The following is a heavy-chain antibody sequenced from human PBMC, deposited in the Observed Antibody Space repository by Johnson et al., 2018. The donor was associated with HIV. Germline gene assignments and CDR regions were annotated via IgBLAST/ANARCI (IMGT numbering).Heavy chain of an antibody. D-gene: IGHD3-22*01. J-gene: IGHJ3*02. Sequence: VQLVESGGGLVQPGGSLRLSCAASGFTFSSYGMHWVRQAPGKGLEWVSGISWNSGSIGYADSVKGRFTISRDNAKKSLYLQMNSLRAEDTALYYCATHYYDSINAFDIWGQGTMVTVSS. V-gene: IGHV3-9*01. CDR2: ISWNSGSI. CDR3: ATHYYDSINAFDI. CDR1: GFTFSSYG.